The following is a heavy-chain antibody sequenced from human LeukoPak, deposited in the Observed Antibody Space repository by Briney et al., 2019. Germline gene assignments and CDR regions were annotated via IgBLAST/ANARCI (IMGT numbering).Heavy chain of an antibody. CDR3: ARVKRYGPNWFDP. CDR1: GYTFTSYG. D-gene: IGHD3-9*01. J-gene: IGHJ5*02. V-gene: IGHV1-18*04. CDR2: ISAYNGNT. Sequence: ASVTVSCKASGYTFTSYGVSWVRQAPGQGLEWMGWISAYNGNTNYAQKLQGRVTMTTDTSTSTAYMELRSLRSDDTAVYYCARVKRYGPNWFDPWGQGTLVTVSS.